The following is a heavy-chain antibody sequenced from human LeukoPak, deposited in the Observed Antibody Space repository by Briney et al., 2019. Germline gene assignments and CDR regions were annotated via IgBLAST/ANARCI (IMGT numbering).Heavy chain of an antibody. CDR1: GFTFSSYA. CDR3: ARADGGGSSGSPIDY. J-gene: IGHJ4*02. V-gene: IGHV3-30*04. Sequence: GGSLRLSCAASGFTFSSYAMHWVRQAPGKGLEWVAVISYDGSNKYYADSVKGRFTISRDNSKNTLYLQMNSLRAEDTAVYYCARADGGGSSGSPIDYWGQGALVTVSS. D-gene: IGHD3-22*01. CDR2: ISYDGSNK.